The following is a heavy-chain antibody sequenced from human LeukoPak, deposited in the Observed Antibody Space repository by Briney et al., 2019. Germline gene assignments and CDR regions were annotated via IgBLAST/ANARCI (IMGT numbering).Heavy chain of an antibody. D-gene: IGHD5-12*01. V-gene: IGHV4-4*07. CDR2: LHASESI. CDR1: GAHISNYY. CDR3: ASLSGAAFDV. Sequence: PSETLSLTCTVSGAHISNYYWTWVRQSAAQGLEWIGRLHASESIIYNPSLKSRVTMSIDTSKDQLSLTLTSVTAADSAVYYRASLSGAAFDVWGQGTVVTVSS. J-gene: IGHJ3*01.